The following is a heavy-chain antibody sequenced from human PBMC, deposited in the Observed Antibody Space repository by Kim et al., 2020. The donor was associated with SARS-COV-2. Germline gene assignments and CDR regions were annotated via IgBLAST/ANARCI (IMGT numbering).Heavy chain of an antibody. CDR3: ARGRAKPGATDY. D-gene: IGHD1-1*01. J-gene: IGHJ4*02. V-gene: IGHV3-48*02. Sequence: SYAASVKGRFTISRGNAKNSRYLRMTSLRDEDTAVYYCARGRAKPGATDYWGQGTLVTVSS.